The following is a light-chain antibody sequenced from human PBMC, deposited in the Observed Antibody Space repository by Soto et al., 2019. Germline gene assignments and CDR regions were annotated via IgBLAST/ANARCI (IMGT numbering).Light chain of an antibody. CDR2: GTS. CDR3: QQYVTSPPYT. J-gene: IGKJ2*01. Sequence: EIVLTQSPVTLSLSPGERATLSCRASQSVSSSYLAWYQQKTGQAPRLLIYGTSSRATGIPDRFSSSGSGTDFTLIISRLESEDFAVYYCQQYVTSPPYTFGQGTKLEIK. V-gene: IGKV3-20*01. CDR1: QSVSSSY.